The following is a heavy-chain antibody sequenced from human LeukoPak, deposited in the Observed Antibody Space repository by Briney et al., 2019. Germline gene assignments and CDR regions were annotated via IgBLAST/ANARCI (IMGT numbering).Heavy chain of an antibody. D-gene: IGHD4-17*01. CDR2: IKQDGSEK. V-gene: IGHV3-7*01. J-gene: IGHJ4*02. Sequence: PGGSLRLSCAASGFTFSSYWMSWVRQAPGKGLEWVANIKQDGSEKYYVDSVKGRFTISRDNAKNSLYLQMNSLRAEDTAVYYCARDGLLDYGDYPFDYWGQGTLVTVSS. CDR3: ARDGLLDYGDYPFDY. CDR1: GFTFSSYW.